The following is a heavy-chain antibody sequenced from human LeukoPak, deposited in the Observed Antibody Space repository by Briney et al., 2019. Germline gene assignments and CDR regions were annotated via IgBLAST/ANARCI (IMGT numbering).Heavy chain of an antibody. Sequence: SETLSLTCAVSGYSISSGYWWSWVRQPPGKGLEWIGEVHHTGRINYNPSLKSRVTISVDKSKNQFSLKLTSVTAADTAVYYCARNGDYSADSWGQGTLLTVSS. CDR2: VHHTGRI. V-gene: IGHV4-4*02. CDR1: GYSISSGYW. J-gene: IGHJ4*02. CDR3: ARNGDYSADS. D-gene: IGHD4-17*01.